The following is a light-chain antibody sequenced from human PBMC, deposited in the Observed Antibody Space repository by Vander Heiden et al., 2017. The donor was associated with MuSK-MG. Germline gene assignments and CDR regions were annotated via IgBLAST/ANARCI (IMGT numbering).Light chain of an antibody. Sequence: DIGMTKSPGTLSLSPGERATLSCRASQTIMTKSLVWYQQKPGQAPRLLVFGASARAAGIPDRFSGSGSGTDFSLTITRLEPEDSAVYYCQHYGYSVFTFGQGTRLEIK. CDR2: GAS. CDR1: QTIMTKS. V-gene: IGKV3-20*01. CDR3: QHYGYSVFT. J-gene: IGKJ5*01.